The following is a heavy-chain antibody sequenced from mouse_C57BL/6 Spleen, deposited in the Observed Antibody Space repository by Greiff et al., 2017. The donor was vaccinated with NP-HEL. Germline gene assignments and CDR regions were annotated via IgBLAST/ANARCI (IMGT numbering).Heavy chain of an antibody. CDR1: GFTFSDYY. J-gene: IGHJ4*01. Sequence: EVHLVESEGGLVQPGSSMKLSCTASGFTFSDYYMAWVRQVPEKGLEWVANINYDGSSTYYLDSLKSRFIISRDNAKNILYLQMSSLKSEDTATYYCARAGTGHAMDYWGQGTSVTVSS. D-gene: IGHD3-3*01. CDR2: INYDGSST. CDR3: ARAGTGHAMDY. V-gene: IGHV5-16*01.